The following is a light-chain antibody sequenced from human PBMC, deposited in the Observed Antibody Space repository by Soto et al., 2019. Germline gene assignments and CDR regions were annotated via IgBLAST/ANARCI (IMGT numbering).Light chain of an antibody. Sequence: QSVLTQPPSVSAAPGQKVTISCSGCSSNIGNNYVSWYQQLPGTAPKLLIYDNNKRPSGIPDRFSGSKSGTSATLGITGLQTGDEVDYYCGTWDSSLSAGVFGGGTQLTVL. V-gene: IGLV1-51*01. CDR2: DNN. J-gene: IGLJ3*02. CDR1: SSNIGNNY. CDR3: GTWDSSLSAGV.